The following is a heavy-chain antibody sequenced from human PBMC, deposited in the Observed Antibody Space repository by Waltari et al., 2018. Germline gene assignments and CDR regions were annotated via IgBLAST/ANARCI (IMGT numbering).Heavy chain of an antibody. CDR2: SSGRGGST. D-gene: IGHD6-13*01. CDR1: GFPFSRSA. Sequence: VQLLESGGRLVQPGGSLRLPCAASGFPFSRSAMSCVRQAAGKGLEWVPDSSGRGGSTYYADAVKGRVTISRDNSKNTLYLQMNSLRAEDTAVYYCAKGAAAGTLDGYWGQGTLVTVSS. CDR3: AKGAAAGTLDGY. J-gene: IGHJ4*02. V-gene: IGHV3-23*01.